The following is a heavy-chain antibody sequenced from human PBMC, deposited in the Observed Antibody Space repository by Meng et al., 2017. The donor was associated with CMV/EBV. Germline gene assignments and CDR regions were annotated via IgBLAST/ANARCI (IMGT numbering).Heavy chain of an antibody. CDR2: IYPGDSDT. Sequence: KVSCKGSGHSFTSYWIGWVRQMPGKGLEWMGIIYPGDSDTRYSPSFQGQVTISADKSISTAYLQWSSLKASDTAMYYCARHNGGELVPGPDAFDTWGQGTMVTVSS. CDR1: GHSFTSYW. J-gene: IGHJ3*02. D-gene: IGHD6-13*01. CDR3: ARHNGGELVPGPDAFDT. V-gene: IGHV5-51*01.